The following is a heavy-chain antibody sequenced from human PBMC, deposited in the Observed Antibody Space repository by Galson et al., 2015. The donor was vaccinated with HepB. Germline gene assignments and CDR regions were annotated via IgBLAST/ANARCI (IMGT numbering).Heavy chain of an antibody. CDR3: ARRALEGTGAFDI. D-gene: IGHD2-8*02. V-gene: IGHV3-74*01. CDR2: INSDGSST. Sequence: SLRLSCAASGFTFSSYWMHWVRQAPGKGLVWVSRINSDGSSTSYADSVKGRFTISRDNAKNTLYLQMNSLRAEDTAVYYCARRALEGTGAFDIWGQGTMVTVSS. J-gene: IGHJ3*02. CDR1: GFTFSSYW.